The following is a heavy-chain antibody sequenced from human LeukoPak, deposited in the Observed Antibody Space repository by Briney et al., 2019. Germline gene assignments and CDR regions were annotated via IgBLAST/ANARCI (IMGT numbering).Heavy chain of an antibody. J-gene: IGHJ5*02. D-gene: IGHD2-21*02. Sequence: GGSLRLSCAASGFTFSDYYMSWIRQAPGKGLEWVSYISSSGSTIYYADSVKGRFTISRGNAKNSLYLQMNSLRAEDTAVYYCARDRFAWGDSNWFDPWGQGTLVTVSS. CDR3: ARDRFAWGDSNWFDP. CDR2: ISSSGSTI. V-gene: IGHV3-11*04. CDR1: GFTFSDYY.